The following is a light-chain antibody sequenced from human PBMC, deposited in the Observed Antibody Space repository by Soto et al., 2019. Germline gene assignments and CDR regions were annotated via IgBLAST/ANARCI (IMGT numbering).Light chain of an antibody. V-gene: IGKV1-12*01. J-gene: IGKJ5*01. CDR3: HQAISFPIT. Sequence: DIQMTQSPSSVSASVGDSVTITCRASESTSTWLAWYRQKPGKAPELLIYTASNLQSGVPSRFSGRGSGTEFTLTISSLQPEDFATYYCHQAISFPITFGQGTRLEIK. CDR1: ESTSTW. CDR2: TAS.